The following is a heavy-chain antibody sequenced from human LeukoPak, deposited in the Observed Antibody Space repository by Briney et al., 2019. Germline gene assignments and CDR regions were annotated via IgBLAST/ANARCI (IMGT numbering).Heavy chain of an antibody. V-gene: IGHV1-2*02. CDR1: GYTFTGHF. CDR2: SNPNSGGT. D-gene: IGHD5-12*01. J-gene: IGHJ4*02. CDR3: AREYSRYSGTYYDY. Sequence: ASVKVSCKASGYTFTGHFIHWVRQAPGQGLEWMEWSNPNSGGTNYAQKFQGRVTMTRDTSISTAYMELSRVISDDTAVYYCAREYSRYSGTYYDYWGQGTLVTVSS.